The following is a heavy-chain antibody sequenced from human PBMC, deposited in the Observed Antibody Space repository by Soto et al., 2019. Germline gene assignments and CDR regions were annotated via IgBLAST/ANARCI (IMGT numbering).Heavy chain of an antibody. D-gene: IGHD6-13*01. J-gene: IGHJ5*02. V-gene: IGHV3-30*18. Sequence: GGSLRLSCAASGFSFRTTWMAWVRQAPGKGLEWVAVISYDGSNKYYADSVKGRFTISRDNSKNTLYLQMNSLRAEDTAVYYCAKTYSSSWYVRDWFDPWGQGTLVTVSS. CDR1: GFSFRTTW. CDR3: AKTYSSSWYVRDWFDP. CDR2: ISYDGSNK.